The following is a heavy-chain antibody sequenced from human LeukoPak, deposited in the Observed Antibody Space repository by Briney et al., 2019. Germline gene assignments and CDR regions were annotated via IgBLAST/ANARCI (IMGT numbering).Heavy chain of an antibody. D-gene: IGHD3-22*01. Sequence: GGSLRLSCAASGFTFSSHSMNWVRQAPGKGLEWVSSISSSSSYIYYADSVKGRFTISRDNAKNSLYLQMNSLRAEDTAVYYCARGTYYYDSSGYYLFDYWGQGTLVTVSS. CDR3: ARGTYYYDSSGYYLFDY. J-gene: IGHJ4*02. CDR2: ISSSSSYI. V-gene: IGHV3-21*01. CDR1: GFTFSSHS.